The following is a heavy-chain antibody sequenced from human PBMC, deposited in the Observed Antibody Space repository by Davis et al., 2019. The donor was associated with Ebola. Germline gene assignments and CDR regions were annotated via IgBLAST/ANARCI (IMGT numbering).Heavy chain of an antibody. CDR3: ALTRLGSEDY. CDR2: IRADGVNT. D-gene: IGHD3-16*01. V-gene: IGHV1-46*01. Sequence: ASVKVSCKASGYSFTTYHVHWVRQAPGQGLEWMGLIRADGVNTEYARRFQGRVTMTRDTSSSTAYMELSSLRSEDTAVYYCALTRLGSEDYWGQGTLVTVSS. CDR1: GYSFTTYH. J-gene: IGHJ4*02.